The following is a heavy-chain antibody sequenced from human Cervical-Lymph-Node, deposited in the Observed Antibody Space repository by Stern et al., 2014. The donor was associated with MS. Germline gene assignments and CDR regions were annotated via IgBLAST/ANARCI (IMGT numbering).Heavy chain of an antibody. CDR3: AKNDGAGCYYPFDS. CDR1: GYVLSSFG. CDR2: ISTSNGNT. Sequence: QVQLVQSGAEVKKPGASVQVSCKASGYVLSSFGINWVRQAPGQGLEWMGWISTSNGNTNYAQKVQDNVTMNTETSTNTAYMNLRNVTSDDTAMYYCAKNDGAGCYYPFDSWGQGTLVTVSS. D-gene: IGHD3-22*01. V-gene: IGHV1-18*01. J-gene: IGHJ4*02.